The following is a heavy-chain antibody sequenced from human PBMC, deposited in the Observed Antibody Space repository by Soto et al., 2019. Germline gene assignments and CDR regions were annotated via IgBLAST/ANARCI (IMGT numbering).Heavy chain of an antibody. V-gene: IGHV2-5*02. CDR1: GFSLSTSGVG. CDR2: IYWDDDK. Sequence: QITLKESGPTLVKPTQTLTLTCTFSGFSLSTSGVGVGWIRQPPGKALEWLALIYWDDDKRYSPSLKSRLTITKDTSKNQVVLTMTTMDPVDTATYYCAQLVARIQQANGAFDIWGQGTMVTVSS. D-gene: IGHD2-15*01. J-gene: IGHJ3*02. CDR3: AQLVARIQQANGAFDI.